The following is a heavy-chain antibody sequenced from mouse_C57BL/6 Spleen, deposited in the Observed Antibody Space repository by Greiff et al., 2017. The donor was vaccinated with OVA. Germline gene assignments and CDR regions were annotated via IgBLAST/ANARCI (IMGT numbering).Heavy chain of an antibody. CDR2: ILPGSGST. V-gene: IGHV1-9*01. CDR1: GYTFTGYW. Sequence: KQSGAELMKPGASVKLSCKATGYTFTGYWIEWVKQRPGHGLEWIGEILPGSGSTNYNEKFKGKATFTADTSSNTAYMQLSSLTTEDSAIYYCASLDYYGSSYEYFDVWGTGTTVTVSS. J-gene: IGHJ1*03. CDR3: ASLDYYGSSYEYFDV. D-gene: IGHD1-1*01.